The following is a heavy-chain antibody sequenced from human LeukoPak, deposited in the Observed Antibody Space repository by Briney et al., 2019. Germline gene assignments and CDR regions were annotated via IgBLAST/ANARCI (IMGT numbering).Heavy chain of an antibody. CDR1: GFTFSSYW. Sequence: GGSLRLSCAASGFTFSSYWMSWVRQAPGKGLEWVASIKQDGSEKYYEDSVKGRFTISRDNAKNSLYLQMNSLRAEDTAVYYCARFIRFLEWLPLDYWGQGTLVTVSS. CDR3: ARFIRFLEWLPLDY. CDR2: IKQDGSEK. V-gene: IGHV3-7*01. D-gene: IGHD3-3*01. J-gene: IGHJ4*02.